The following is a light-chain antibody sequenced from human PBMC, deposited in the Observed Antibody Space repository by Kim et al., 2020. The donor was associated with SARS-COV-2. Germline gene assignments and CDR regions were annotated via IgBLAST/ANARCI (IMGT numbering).Light chain of an antibody. CDR2: AAS. J-gene: IGKJ3*01. Sequence: ASVGDRVTSTSRTSQNMNSHLKWYHQKPGRAPKLRIYAASTLQSGVPSRFSGGGSETDFTLTISSLQPEDFATYICQQTYISPFTCGPGTKVDIK. CDR3: QQTYISPFT. V-gene: IGKV1-39*01. CDR1: QNMNSH.